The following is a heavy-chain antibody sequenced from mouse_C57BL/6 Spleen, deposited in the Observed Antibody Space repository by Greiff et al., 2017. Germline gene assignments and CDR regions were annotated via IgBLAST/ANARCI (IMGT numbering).Heavy chain of an antibody. CDR1: GYTFTDYY. CDR3: ARRQLGNYAMDY. J-gene: IGHJ4*01. CDR2: INPYNGGT. Sequence: EVQLQESGPVLVKPGASVKMSCKASGYTFTDYYMNWVKQSHGKSLEWIGVINPYNGGTSYNQKFKGKATLTVDKSSSTAYMELNSLTSEDSAVYYCARRQLGNYAMDYWGQGTSVTVSS. D-gene: IGHD4-1*02. V-gene: IGHV1-19*01.